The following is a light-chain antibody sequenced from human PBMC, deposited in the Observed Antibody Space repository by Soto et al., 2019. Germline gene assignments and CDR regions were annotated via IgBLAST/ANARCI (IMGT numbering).Light chain of an antibody. CDR2: KAS. CDR1: QSISNR. CDR3: QQYYNYPLT. Sequence: DIQMTQSPSTLSASVGDRVTITCRARQSISNRLAWYQQTPGKAPKLLIFKASTSQSGVPSSFSGSGSGTEFTLTISSLQPGDFATYYCQQYYNYPLTFGQGTKVEV. J-gene: IGKJ1*01. V-gene: IGKV1-5*03.